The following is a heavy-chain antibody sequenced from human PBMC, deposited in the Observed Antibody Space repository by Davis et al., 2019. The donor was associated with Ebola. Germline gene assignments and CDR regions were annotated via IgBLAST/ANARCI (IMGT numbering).Heavy chain of an antibody. V-gene: IGHV3-7*03. CDR3: ARDREYYDFWSGYLDY. Sequence: GGSLRLSCAASGFTCSSYAMSWVRQAPGKGLEWVANIKQDGSEKYYVDSVKGRFTISRDNAKNSLYLQMNSLRAEDTAVYYCARDREYYDFWSGYLDYWGQGTLVTVSS. D-gene: IGHD3-3*01. CDR2: IKQDGSEK. CDR1: GFTCSSYA. J-gene: IGHJ4*02.